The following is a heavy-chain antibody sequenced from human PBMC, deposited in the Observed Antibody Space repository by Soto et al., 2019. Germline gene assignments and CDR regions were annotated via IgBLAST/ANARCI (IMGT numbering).Heavy chain of an antibody. V-gene: IGHV4-34*01. CDR2: INHSGST. D-gene: IGHD6-19*01. Sequence: SETLSLTCAVYGGSFSGYYWSWIRQPPGKGLEWIGEINHSGSTNYNPSLKSRVTISVDTSKNQFSLKLSSVTAADTAVYYCARAGRQQWLVQNCFDYWGQGTLVTVSS. CDR3: ARAGRQQWLVQNCFDY. J-gene: IGHJ4*02. CDR1: GGSFSGYY.